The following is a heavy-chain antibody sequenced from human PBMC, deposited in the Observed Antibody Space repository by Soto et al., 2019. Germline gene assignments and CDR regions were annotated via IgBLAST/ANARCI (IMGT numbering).Heavy chain of an antibody. CDR1: GGSISSGGYY. V-gene: IGHV4-31*03. CDR2: IYYSGST. D-gene: IGHD4-17*01. CDR3: AREPNYGDRERSFDC. Sequence: SETLSLTCTVSGGSISSGGYYWSWIRQHPGKGLEWIGYIYYSGSTYYNPSLKSRVTISVDTSKNQFSLKLSSVTATDTAVYYCAREPNYGDRERSFDCWGQGTLVTVSS. J-gene: IGHJ4*02.